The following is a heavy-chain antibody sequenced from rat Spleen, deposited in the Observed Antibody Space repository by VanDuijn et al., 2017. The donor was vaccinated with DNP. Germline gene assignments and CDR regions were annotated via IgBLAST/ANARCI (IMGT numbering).Heavy chain of an antibody. CDR1: GFTFSEYW. J-gene: IGHJ4*01. CDR2: ISTDGGST. V-gene: IGHV5-58*01. CDR3: AKDRQGGYAMDA. Sequence: EVQLVETGGGLVKSGRSLKLSCVASGFTFSEYWMYWIRQTPGKGLEWVASISTDGGSTDCPDSVKGRFTISRDNAGNTIYLQMNSLRSEDTATYYCAKDRQGGYAMDAWGQGTSVTVSS.